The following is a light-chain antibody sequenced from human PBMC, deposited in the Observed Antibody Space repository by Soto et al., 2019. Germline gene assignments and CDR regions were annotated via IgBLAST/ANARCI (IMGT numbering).Light chain of an antibody. CDR2: DAS. CDR1: QGISNH. J-gene: IGKJ4*01. Sequence: DTPMTQSPSSLSASVGDRVTITCQASQGISNHLNWYQQKPGKAPKLLMYDASNLETGVPSRFSGSGSGTDFTFTISSLQPEDIATYYCQQYNYVPVTFGGGTKVQ. V-gene: IGKV1-33*01. CDR3: QQYNYVPVT.